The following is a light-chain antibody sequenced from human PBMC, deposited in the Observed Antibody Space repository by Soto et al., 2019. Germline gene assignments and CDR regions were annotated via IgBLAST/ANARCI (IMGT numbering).Light chain of an antibody. CDR1: SSDVGGYNY. CDR2: DVS. CDR3: CSYAASYTLL. Sequence: QSALTQPRSVSGSPGQSVTISCSGTSSDVGGYNYVSWYRQHPGKAPELMIYDVSLRPSGVPDRFSGSKSGNTASLTISGLQAEDEAHYYCCSYAASYTLLFGGGTQLTVL. J-gene: IGLJ2*01. V-gene: IGLV2-11*01.